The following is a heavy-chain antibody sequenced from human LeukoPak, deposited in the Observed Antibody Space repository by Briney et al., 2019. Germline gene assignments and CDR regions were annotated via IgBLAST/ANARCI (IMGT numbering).Heavy chain of an antibody. J-gene: IGHJ5*02. Sequence: SETLSLTCTVSGGSISSSTYYWGWIRQPPGKGLEWIGSIYYSGSTYYNPSLKSRVTISVDTSKNQFSLKLSSVTAADTALYYCARDENGYVWGSFRAWGQGTLVTVSS. CDR1: GGSISSSTYY. D-gene: IGHD3-16*02. CDR2: IYYSGST. V-gene: IGHV4-39*07. CDR3: ARDENGYVWGSFRA.